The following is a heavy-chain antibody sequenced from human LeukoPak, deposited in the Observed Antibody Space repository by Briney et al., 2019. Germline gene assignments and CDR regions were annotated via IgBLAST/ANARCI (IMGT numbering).Heavy chain of an antibody. CDR1: GGSISSYY. D-gene: IGHD2-8*01. V-gene: IGHV4-59*01. Sequence: SETLSLTCTVSGGSISSYYWSWIRQPPGKGLEWIGYIYYSGSTNYNPSLKSRVTISVDTSKNQFSLKLSSVTAADTAVYYCARDYCTNGVCYTGWDAFDIWGQGTMVTVSS. CDR2: IYYSGST. CDR3: ARDYCTNGVCYTGWDAFDI. J-gene: IGHJ3*02.